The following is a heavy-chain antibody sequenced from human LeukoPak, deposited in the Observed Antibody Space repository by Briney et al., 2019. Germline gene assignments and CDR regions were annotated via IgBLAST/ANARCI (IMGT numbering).Heavy chain of an antibody. Sequence: ASVKVSCKASGGTFSSYAISWVRQAPGQGLEWMGGIIPIFGTANYAQKFQGRVTITADESTSTAYMELSSLRSEDTAVYYCASFEVVVPAAILYFQHWGQGTLVTVSS. CDR2: IIPIFGTA. CDR3: ASFEVVVPAAILYFQH. CDR1: GGTFSSYA. V-gene: IGHV1-69*01. D-gene: IGHD2-2*01. J-gene: IGHJ1*01.